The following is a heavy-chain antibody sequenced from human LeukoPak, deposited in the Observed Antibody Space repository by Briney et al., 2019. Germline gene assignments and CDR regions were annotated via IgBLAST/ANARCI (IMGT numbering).Heavy chain of an antibody. Sequence: ASVKVSCKASGFTFTTYVSWVRQAPGQGLEWMGWIRGDNGATFYAHELRGRLTMTTDTSTSTVYMELRSLQSDDMAIYYCTRDQATFDIWGQGTMVTVTS. CDR1: GFTFTTYV. J-gene: IGHJ3*02. V-gene: IGHV1-18*03. CDR3: TRDQATFDI. CDR2: IRGDNGAT.